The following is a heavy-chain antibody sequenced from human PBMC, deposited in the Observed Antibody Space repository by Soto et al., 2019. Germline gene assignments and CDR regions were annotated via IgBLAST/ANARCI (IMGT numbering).Heavy chain of an antibody. D-gene: IGHD1-7*01. CDR2: IHSGGDT. Sequence: EVQLVESGGDLVQPGGSLRLSCAASGFAVSSNYMTWVRQAPGKGLEWVSVIHSGGDTHYADSVRGRFTISRDNSKNTPYLQINSLRAEATAVYYCARSRTGTTYGGMDVWGQGTTVTVSS. CDR3: ARSRTGTTYGGMDV. J-gene: IGHJ6*02. CDR1: GFAVSSNY. V-gene: IGHV3-66*01.